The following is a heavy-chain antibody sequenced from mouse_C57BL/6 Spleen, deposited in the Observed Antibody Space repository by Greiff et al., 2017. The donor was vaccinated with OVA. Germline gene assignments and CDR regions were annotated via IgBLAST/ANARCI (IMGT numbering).Heavy chain of an antibody. CDR1: GFTFSSYT. Sequence: EVHLVESGGGLVKPGGSLKLSCAASGFTFSSYTMSWVRQTPEKRLEWVATISGGGGNTYYPDSVKGRFTISRDNAKNTLYLQMSSLRSEDTALYYCARHYYDYAWFAYWGQGTLVTVSA. CDR3: ARHYYDYAWFAY. CDR2: ISGGGGNT. J-gene: IGHJ3*01. D-gene: IGHD2-4*01. V-gene: IGHV5-9*01.